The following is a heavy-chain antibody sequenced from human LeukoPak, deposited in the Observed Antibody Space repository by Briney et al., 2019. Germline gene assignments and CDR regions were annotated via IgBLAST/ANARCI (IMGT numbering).Heavy chain of an antibody. CDR1: GFTFSSPW. CDR3: ARDSRSYYYGSGSYYVVNYYFDY. V-gene: IGHV3-48*04. J-gene: IGHJ4*02. D-gene: IGHD3-10*01. Sequence: GGSLRPFYAASGFTFSSPWMSWVRQAPGKGLEWVSYISSSGSTISHADSVKGRFSISRENAKNSLYLQMNSLRAEDTAVYYCARDSRSYYYGSGSYYVVNYYFDYWGQGTLVTVSS. CDR2: ISSSGSTI.